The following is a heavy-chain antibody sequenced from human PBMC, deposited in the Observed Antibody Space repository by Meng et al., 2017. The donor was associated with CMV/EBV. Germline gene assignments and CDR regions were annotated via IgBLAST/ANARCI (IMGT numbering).Heavy chain of an antibody. Sequence: GGSLRLSCAASGFTFSSYAMSWVRQAPGKGLEWVSAISGSGGSKYYADSVKGRFTISRDNSKNTLYLQMNSLRSEDTAVYYCAKGFRVTARPCYFDYWGQGTMVTVSS. CDR3: AKGFRVTARPCYFDY. J-gene: IGHJ4*02. V-gene: IGHV3-23*01. D-gene: IGHD6-6*01. CDR2: ISGSGGSK. CDR1: GFTFSSYA.